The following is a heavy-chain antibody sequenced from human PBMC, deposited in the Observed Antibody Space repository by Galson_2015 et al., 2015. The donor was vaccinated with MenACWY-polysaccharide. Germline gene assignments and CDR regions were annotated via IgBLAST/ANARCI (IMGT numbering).Heavy chain of an antibody. CDR2: INPSGAGT. V-gene: IGHV1-46*01. CDR1: GYTFTSYY. CDR3: AREVDTAMATGISYYYGMDV. D-gene: IGHD5-18*01. Sequence: SVKVSCKACGYTFTSYYMHWVRQAPGQGLEWMGIINPSGAGTSYAQKFQGRVTMTRDTSTDTVYMELSSLRSEDTAVYYCAREVDTAMATGISYYYGMDVWGQGTTVTVSS. J-gene: IGHJ6*02.